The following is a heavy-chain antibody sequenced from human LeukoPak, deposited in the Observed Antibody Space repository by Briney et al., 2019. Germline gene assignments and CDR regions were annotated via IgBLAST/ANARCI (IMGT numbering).Heavy chain of an antibody. J-gene: IGHJ4*02. V-gene: IGHV4-34*01. Sequence: SETLSLTCAVYGGSFSGYYWSWIRQPPGKGLEWIGEINHSGSTNYNPSLKSRVTISVDTSKNQFSLKLSSVTAEDTAVYYCASLCSSTSCSTDYWGQGTLVTVSS. CDR2: INHSGST. D-gene: IGHD2-2*01. CDR3: ASLCSSTSCSTDY. CDR1: GGSFSGYY.